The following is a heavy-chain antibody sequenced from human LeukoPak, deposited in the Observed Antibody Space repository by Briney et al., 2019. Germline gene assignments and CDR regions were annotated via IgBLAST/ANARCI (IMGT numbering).Heavy chain of an antibody. CDR1: GGTFSSYA. J-gene: IGHJ4*02. CDR2: IIPILGIA. D-gene: IGHD4-17*01. CDR3: ARDAYGGNSPIDY. Sequence: ASVKVSCKASGGTFSSYAISWVRQAPGQGLEWMGRIIPILGIANYAQKFQGRVTITADKSTGTAYMELSSLRSEDTAVYYCARDAYGGNSPIDYWGQGTLVTVSS. V-gene: IGHV1-69*04.